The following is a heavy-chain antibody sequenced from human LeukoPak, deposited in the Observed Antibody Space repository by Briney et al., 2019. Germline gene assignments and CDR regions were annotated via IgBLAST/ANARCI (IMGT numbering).Heavy chain of an antibody. CDR3: AISYDFWSGYYIDY. D-gene: IGHD3-3*01. CDR2: IYSSGST. CDR1: GGSISSYY. J-gene: IGHJ4*02. Sequence: SETLSLTCTVSGGSISSYYWSWIRQPPGKGLEWIGRIYSSGSTNYNPSLKSRVTMSVDTSKNQFSLKLSSVTAADTAVYYCAISYDFWSGYYIDYWGQGTLVTVSS. V-gene: IGHV4-4*07.